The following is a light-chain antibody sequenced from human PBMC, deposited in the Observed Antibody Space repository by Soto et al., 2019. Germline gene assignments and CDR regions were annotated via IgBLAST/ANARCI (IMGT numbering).Light chain of an antibody. CDR1: QSISTW. CDR2: DAS. Sequence: DIQMTQSPSTLSASVGDRVTITCRASQSISTWLAWYQQKPGKAPKLLIYDASSLQSGVPSRFSGSGSGTDFTLTITSLQSEDFAVYWCQQYNNWPLTFGPGTRLEIK. V-gene: IGKV1-5*01. J-gene: IGKJ5*01. CDR3: QQYNNWPLT.